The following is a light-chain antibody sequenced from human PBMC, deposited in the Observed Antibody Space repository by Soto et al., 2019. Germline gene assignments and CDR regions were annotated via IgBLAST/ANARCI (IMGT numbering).Light chain of an antibody. V-gene: IGLV2-14*01. CDR2: EVS. Sequence: QSVLAQPASVSGSPGQSVTISCTGTSSDVGAYNLVSWYQQYPDKAPKLMIYEVSNRPSGVSNRFSGSKSGNTASLTISGLQAEDEADYYCCTSYEGGGKYVFGTGTKVTVL. CDR3: TSYEGGGKYV. CDR1: SSDVGAYNL. J-gene: IGLJ1*01.